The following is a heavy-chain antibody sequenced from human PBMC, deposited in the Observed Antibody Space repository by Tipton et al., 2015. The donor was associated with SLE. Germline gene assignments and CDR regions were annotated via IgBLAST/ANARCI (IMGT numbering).Heavy chain of an antibody. D-gene: IGHD1-14*01. CDR2: ILYTGST. CDR3: GRHRRSVNLPDGYFDL. J-gene: IGHJ2*01. V-gene: IGHV4-39*07. CDR1: SDSISSSSYY. Sequence: TLSLTCTVSSDSISSSSYYWGWVRQPPGEGLEWIGSILYTGSTYYNPSPRSRITISLDTSKSQFSLKLSSVTAADTAVYYCGRHRRSVNLPDGYFDLWGRGTLVTVSS.